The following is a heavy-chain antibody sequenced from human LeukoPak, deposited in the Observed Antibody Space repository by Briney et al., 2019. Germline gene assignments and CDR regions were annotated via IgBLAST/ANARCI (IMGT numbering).Heavy chain of an antibody. CDR1: GYSISSGYY. D-gene: IGHD5-24*01. CDR3: AREEMATMDY. Sequence: SETLSLTCTVSGYSISSGYYWGWIRQPPGKGLERIGSIYHSGSTYYNPSLKSRVTISVDTSKNQFSLKLSSVTAADTAVYYCAREEMATMDYWGQGTLVTVSS. CDR2: IYHSGST. J-gene: IGHJ4*02. V-gene: IGHV4-38-2*02.